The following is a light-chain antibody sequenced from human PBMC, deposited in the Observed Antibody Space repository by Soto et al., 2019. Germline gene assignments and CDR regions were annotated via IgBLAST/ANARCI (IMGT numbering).Light chain of an antibody. Sequence: QSALTQPASGSGSPGQSSTISCTGTSSDVGGYNYVSWYQQHPGKAPKLMIYDVSNRPSGVSNRFSGSKSGNTASLTISGLQAEDEADYYCSSYTSSSTRVVFGGGTKLPVL. CDR2: DVS. CDR1: SSDVGGYNY. V-gene: IGLV2-14*01. CDR3: SSYTSSSTRVV. J-gene: IGLJ2*01.